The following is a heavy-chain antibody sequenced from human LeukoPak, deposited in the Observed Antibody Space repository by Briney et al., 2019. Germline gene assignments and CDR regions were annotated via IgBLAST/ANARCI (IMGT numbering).Heavy chain of an antibody. CDR1: GYTFTGYY. J-gene: IGHJ5*02. Sequence: ASVRVSCKASGYTFTGYYMHWVRQAPGQGLEWMGWISPNSGGTNYAQKFQGRVTMTRDTSISTAYMELSRLRSDDTAVYYRAREYYDYVWGSYKRFDPWGQGTLVTVSS. V-gene: IGHV1-2*02. CDR2: ISPNSGGT. D-gene: IGHD3-16*01. CDR3: AREYYDYVWGSYKRFDP.